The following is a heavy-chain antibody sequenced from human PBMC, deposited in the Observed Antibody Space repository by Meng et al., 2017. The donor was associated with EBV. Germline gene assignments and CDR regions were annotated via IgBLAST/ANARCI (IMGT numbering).Heavy chain of an antibody. CDR2: IYWDDDK. J-gene: IGHJ4*02. CDR3: AHSRVGATEFDY. CDR1: GFSLSTSGVG. D-gene: IGHD1-26*01. Sequence: TLKESCPTPVKPTQTLTLTCTFSGFSLSTSGVGVGWIRQSPGKALEWLALIYWDDDKRYSPSLKSRLTITKDTSKNQVVLTMTNMDPVDTATYYCAHSRVGATEFDYWGQGTLVTVSS. V-gene: IGHV2-5*02.